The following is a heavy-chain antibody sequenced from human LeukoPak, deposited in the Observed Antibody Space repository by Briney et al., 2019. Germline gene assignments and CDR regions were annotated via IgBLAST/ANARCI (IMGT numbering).Heavy chain of an antibody. Sequence: SETLSLTCADYGGSFSGYYWSWIRQPPGKGLEWIGEINHSGSTNYNPSLKSRVTISVDTSKNQFSLKLSSVTAADTAVYYCARDRGEAGMDVWGQGTTVTVSS. CDR3: ARDRGEAGMDV. CDR1: GGSFSGYY. CDR2: INHSGST. J-gene: IGHJ6*02. D-gene: IGHD3-10*01. V-gene: IGHV4-34*01.